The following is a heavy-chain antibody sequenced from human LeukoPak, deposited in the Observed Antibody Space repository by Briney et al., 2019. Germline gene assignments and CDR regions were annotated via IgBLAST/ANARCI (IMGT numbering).Heavy chain of an antibody. CDR1: GGSISSGSYY. V-gene: IGHV4-61*02. CDR3: ARGQGIFTGYPFDY. J-gene: IGHJ4*02. CDR2: IYTSGST. D-gene: IGHD3-9*01. Sequence: PSETLSLTCTVSGGSISSGSYYWSWIRQPAGKGLEWIGRIYTSGSTNYNPSLKSRVSISVDKSDNQFSLKLSSVTAADTAVYYCARGQGIFTGYPFDYWGQGILVTVSS.